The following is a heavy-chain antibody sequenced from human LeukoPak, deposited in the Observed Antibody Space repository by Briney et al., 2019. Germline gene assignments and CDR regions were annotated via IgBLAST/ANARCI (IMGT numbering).Heavy chain of an antibody. CDR1: GGSISSYY. V-gene: IGHV4-59*08. J-gene: IGHJ4*02. CDR3: ARSWGSGYYFGY. CDR2: IYYSGST. Sequence: PSETLSLTCTVSGGSISSYYWSWIRQPPGKGLEWIGYIYYSGSTNYNPSLKSRVTISVDTSKNQFSLKLSSVTAADTAVYYCARSWGSGYYFGYWGQGTLVTVSS. D-gene: IGHD3-22*01.